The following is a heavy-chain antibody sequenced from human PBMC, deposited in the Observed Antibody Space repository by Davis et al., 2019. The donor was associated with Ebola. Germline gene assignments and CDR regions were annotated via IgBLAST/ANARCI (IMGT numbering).Heavy chain of an antibody. CDR2: ISWNSGSI. CDR3: AGGDFWSGQFDY. Sequence: GGSLRLSCAASGFTFDDYAMHWVRQAPGKGLEWVSGISWNSGSIGYADSVKGRLTISRDNSKNSLYLQMHSLRDEDSAVYFCAGGDFWSGQFDYWGQGTLVTVSS. CDR1: GFTFDDYA. D-gene: IGHD3-3*01. V-gene: IGHV3-9*01. J-gene: IGHJ4*02.